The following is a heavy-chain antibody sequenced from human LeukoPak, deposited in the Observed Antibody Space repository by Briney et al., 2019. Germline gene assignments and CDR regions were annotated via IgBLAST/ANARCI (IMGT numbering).Heavy chain of an antibody. J-gene: IGHJ4*02. CDR1: GFTFSRYW. V-gene: IGHV3-74*01. D-gene: IGHD2-8*02. Sequence: GGSLRLSCAASGFTFSRYWMHWVRQAPGKGLVWVSRMNTDGSRIDYADSVKGRFTISRDNAKNTLYSQMNSLGVEDTAVYSCASDFTGPDDYWGQGTLVTVSS. CDR2: MNTDGSRI. CDR3: ASDFTGPDDY.